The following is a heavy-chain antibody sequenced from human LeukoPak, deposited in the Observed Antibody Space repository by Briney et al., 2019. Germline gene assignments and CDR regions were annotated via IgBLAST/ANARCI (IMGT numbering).Heavy chain of an antibody. Sequence: SETLSLTCTVSGYSISSGYYWSWIRQPPGKGLEWIGYIYTSGSTNYNPSLKSRVTISVDTSKNQFSLKLSSVTAADTAVYYCARLQYSSSWYLGYYYMDVWGKGTTVTVSS. D-gene: IGHD6-13*01. CDR2: IYTSGST. CDR3: ARLQYSSSWYLGYYYMDV. J-gene: IGHJ6*03. V-gene: IGHV4-4*09. CDR1: GYSISSGYY.